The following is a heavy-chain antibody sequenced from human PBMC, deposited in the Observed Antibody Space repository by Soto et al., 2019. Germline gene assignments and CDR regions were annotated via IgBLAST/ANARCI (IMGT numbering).Heavy chain of an antibody. J-gene: IGHJ4*02. CDR3: ARGPKYSYGYSDSRDFDY. D-gene: IGHD5-18*01. V-gene: IGHV4-34*01. CDR2: INHSGST. CDR1: GGSFSGYY. Sequence: QVQLQQWGAGLLKPSETLSLTCAVYGGSFSGYYWSWIRQPPGKGLEWIGEINHSGSTNYNPSLKSRVTISVDTSKNQFSLKLSSVTAADTAVYYCARGPKYSYGYSDSRDFDYWGQGTLVTVSS.